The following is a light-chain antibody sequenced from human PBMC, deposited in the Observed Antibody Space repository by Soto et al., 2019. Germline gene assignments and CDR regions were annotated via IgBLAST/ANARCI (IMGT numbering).Light chain of an antibody. CDR1: QSISSW. CDR3: QQYNSYPWT. J-gene: IGKJ1*01. CDR2: KAS. Sequence: DIQMTQSPSTMAASVGDRVTITCRASQSISSWLAWYQQKPGKAPKLLIYKASSLESGVPSRFSGSGSGTEFTLTISSLRPDDFATYYCQQYNSYPWTFGQGTKVDI. V-gene: IGKV1-5*03.